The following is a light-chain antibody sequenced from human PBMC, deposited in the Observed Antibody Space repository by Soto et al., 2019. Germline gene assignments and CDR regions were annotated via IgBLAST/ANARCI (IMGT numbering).Light chain of an antibody. J-gene: IGKJ4*01. CDR3: QHYYSYPRT. CDR1: QSISSY. V-gene: IGKV1-8*01. CDR2: AAS. Sequence: IRMTQSPSTFSASTGDRVTITCRASQSISSYLAWYQQKPGKAPKLLMYAASTLHTGVPSRFSGSGSGTDFTLTISCLQSEDSATYYCQHYYSYPRTFGQGTKVEIK.